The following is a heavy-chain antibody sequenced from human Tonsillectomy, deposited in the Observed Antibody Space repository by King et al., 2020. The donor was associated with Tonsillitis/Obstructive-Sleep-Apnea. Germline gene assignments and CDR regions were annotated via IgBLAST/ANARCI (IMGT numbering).Heavy chain of an antibody. CDR1: GFTVSSNY. CDR3: ARGRYCGTTSCAPQPPSFDY. J-gene: IGHJ4*02. V-gene: IGHV3-53*01. Sequence: QLVQSGGGLIQPGGSLRLSCAASGFTVSSNYMSWVRQAPGKGLEWVSVIFGAGTTYYADSVTGRFTISRDNSKNTLYLQMNSLRAEDTAVYYCARGRYCGTTSCAPQPPSFDYWGQGTLVTVSS. D-gene: IGHD2-2*01. CDR2: IFGAGTT.